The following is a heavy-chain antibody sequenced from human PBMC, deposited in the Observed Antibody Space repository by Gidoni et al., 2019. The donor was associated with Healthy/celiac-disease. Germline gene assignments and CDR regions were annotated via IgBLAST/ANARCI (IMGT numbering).Heavy chain of an antibody. V-gene: IGHV3-9*01. CDR1: GFTFDDYA. CDR2: ISWNSGSI. CDR3: AKDMGRGMITFGGVIANYYYYYGMDV. D-gene: IGHD3-16*02. J-gene: IGHJ6*02. Sequence: EVQLVESGGGLVQPGRSLRLSCAASGFTFDDYAMHWVRQAPGKGLEWVSGISWNSGSIGYADSVKGRFTISRDNAKNSLYLQMNSLRAEDTALYYCAKDMGRGMITFGGVIANYYYYYGMDVWGQGTTVTVSS.